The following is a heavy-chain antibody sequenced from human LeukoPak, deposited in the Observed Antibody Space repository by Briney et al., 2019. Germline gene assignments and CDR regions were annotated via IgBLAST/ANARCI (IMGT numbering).Heavy chain of an antibody. CDR3: ARISSWARSLDY. CDR2: IYYSGST. D-gene: IGHD6-13*01. Sequence: SETLSLTCTVSGGSISSGGYYWGWIRQHPGKGLEWIGYIYYSGSTYYNPSLKSRVTISVDTSKNQFSLKLSSVTAADTAVYYCARISSWARSLDYWGQGTLVTVSS. V-gene: IGHV4-31*03. J-gene: IGHJ4*02. CDR1: GGSISSGGYY.